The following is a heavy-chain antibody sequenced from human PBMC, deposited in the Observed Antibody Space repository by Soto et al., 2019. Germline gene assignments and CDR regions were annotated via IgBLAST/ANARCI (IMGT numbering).Heavy chain of an antibody. CDR2: IWYDGSKK. J-gene: IGHJ6*02. V-gene: IGHV3-33*01. Sequence: QVQVVESGGGVVQPGRSLRLSCAASGCTFSSFGMHWVRQAPGKGLEWVSLIWYDGSKKSYGDSVKGRFTISRDNSRNTVYLQMNSLRADDTAVYSCARDASYYSLWSGYYPSRNGMDVWGQGPTVTVSS. CDR3: ARDASYYSLWSGYYPSRNGMDV. CDR1: GCTFSSFG. D-gene: IGHD3-3*01.